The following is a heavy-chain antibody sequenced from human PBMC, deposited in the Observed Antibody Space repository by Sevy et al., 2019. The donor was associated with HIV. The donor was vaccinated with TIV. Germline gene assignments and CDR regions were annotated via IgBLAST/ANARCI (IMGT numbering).Heavy chain of an antibody. Sequence: GGSLRLSCVASGFNLSPYWMTWVRQAPGKGLEWVANIKQDGNEKYYVDSVKGRFTVSRDNAMNALYLQMYSLRVEDTAVYFCASNTYHYDSNTYYPVYWGQGTRVTVSS. D-gene: IGHD3-22*01. J-gene: IGHJ4*02. CDR3: ASNTYHYDSNTYYPVY. CDR2: IKQDGNEK. CDR1: GFNLSPYW. V-gene: IGHV3-7*01.